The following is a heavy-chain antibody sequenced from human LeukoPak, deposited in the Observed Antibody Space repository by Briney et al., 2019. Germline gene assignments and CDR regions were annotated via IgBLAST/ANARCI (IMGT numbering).Heavy chain of an antibody. CDR2: IWYDGSNK. CDR1: GFTFSSYG. V-gene: IGHV3-33*01. J-gene: IGHJ3*02. CDR3: ARDGEHDAFDI. Sequence: PGRSLRLSCAASGFTFSSYGMHWVRQAPGKGLEWVAVIWYDGSNKYYADSVKGRFTISRDNSKNTLYLQMNSLRAEDTAVYYCARDGEHDAFDIWGQGPMVTVSS.